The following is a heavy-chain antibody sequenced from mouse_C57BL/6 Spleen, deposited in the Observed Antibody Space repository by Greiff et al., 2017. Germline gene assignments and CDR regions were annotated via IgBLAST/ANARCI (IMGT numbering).Heavy chain of an antibody. Sequence: VQLQQSGAELVRPGASVKLSCTASGFNIKDYYMHWVKQRPEQGLEWIGRIDPEDGATEYAPKFQGKATMTADTSSNTAYLQLSSLTSEDTAVYYCTQGALYGYFDYWGQGTTLTVSS. D-gene: IGHD1-1*02. V-gene: IGHV14-1*01. CDR2: IDPEDGAT. CDR1: GFNIKDYY. J-gene: IGHJ2*01. CDR3: TQGALYGYFDY.